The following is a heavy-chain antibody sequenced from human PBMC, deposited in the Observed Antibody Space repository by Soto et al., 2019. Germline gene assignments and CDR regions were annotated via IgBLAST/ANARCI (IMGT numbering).Heavy chain of an antibody. CDR2: IYGDNDK. J-gene: IGHJ4*02. CDR3: AHCTLHDYGDYDPGTSHVFDS. CDR1: GFSLSNSGVG. Sequence: ESGPTLVNPTQSLTLTCTFSGFSLSNSGVGVAWIRQPPGKALEWLALIYGDNDKRYSPSLKTRLTITKDTSKNQVVLTMTNMDPVDTATYYCAHCTLHDYGDYDPGTSHVFDSWGQGTLVTVSS. D-gene: IGHD4-17*01. V-gene: IGHV2-5*02.